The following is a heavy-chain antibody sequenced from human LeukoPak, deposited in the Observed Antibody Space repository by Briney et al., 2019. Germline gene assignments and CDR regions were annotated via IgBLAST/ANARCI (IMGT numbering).Heavy chain of an antibody. CDR3: AKDGGTSGFDP. J-gene: IGHJ5*02. CDR2: ISYDGSNK. D-gene: IGHD1-1*01. V-gene: IGHV3-30*18. CDR1: GFTFSSYG. Sequence: GRSLRLSCAASGFTFSSYGMHWVRQAPGKGLEWVAVISYDGSNKYYADSVKGRFTISRDNSKNTLYLQMNSLRAEDTAVYYCAKDGGTSGFDPWDQGTLVTVSS.